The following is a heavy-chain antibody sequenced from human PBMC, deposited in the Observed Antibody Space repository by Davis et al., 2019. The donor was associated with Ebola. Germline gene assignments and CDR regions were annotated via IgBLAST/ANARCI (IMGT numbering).Heavy chain of an antibody. CDR3: ASVTWRNHDDFDY. CDR2: IYPSSGGT. CDR1: GYTFTDHY. V-gene: IGHV1-2*02. J-gene: IGHJ4*02. D-gene: IGHD3-3*01. Sequence: AASVKVSCKASGYTFTDHYMHWVRQAPGQGLEWMGWIYPSSGGTNYAQKFQGRVTLTRDTSISTAYMELSRLTPDDTAVYYCASVTWRNHDDFDYWGQGTLVTVSS.